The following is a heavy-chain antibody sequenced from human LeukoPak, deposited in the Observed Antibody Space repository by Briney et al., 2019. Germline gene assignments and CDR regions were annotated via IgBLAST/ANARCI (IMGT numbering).Heavy chain of an antibody. J-gene: IGHJ3*02. V-gene: IGHV4-39*07. Sequence: SETLSLTCTVSGGSISSSSYYWGWIRQPPGKGLEWIGSIYYSGSTYYNPSLKSRVTISVDTSKNQFSLKLSSVTAADTAVYCCARGYSYGPNDAFDIWGQGTMVTISS. D-gene: IGHD5-18*01. CDR3: ARGYSYGPNDAFDI. CDR1: GGSISSSSYY. CDR2: IYYSGST.